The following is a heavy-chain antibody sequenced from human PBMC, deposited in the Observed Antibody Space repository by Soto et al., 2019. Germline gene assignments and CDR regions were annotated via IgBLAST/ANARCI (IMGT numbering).Heavy chain of an antibody. D-gene: IGHD6-19*01. J-gene: IGHJ4*02. CDR2: ISNSGST. CDR1: GGSIISSDYY. Sequence: LSLTFTVSGGSIISSDYYWSWIRQHPGKGLEWIGYISNSGSTYSNPSLESRVTISLDTSKNQFSLRLTSLTAADTAVYYCARDLGSEQWFFDSWGQGTLVTVSS. CDR3: ARDLGSEQWFFDS. V-gene: IGHV4-31*03.